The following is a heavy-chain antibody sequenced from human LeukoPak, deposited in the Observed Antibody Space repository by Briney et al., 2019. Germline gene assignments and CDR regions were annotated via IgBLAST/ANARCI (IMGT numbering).Heavy chain of an antibody. J-gene: IGHJ5*02. CDR2: ISSSGST. Sequence: SQTLSLTCTVSGDSISSGDYYWSWIRQPAGKGLEWIGRISSSGSTNYNPSLKSRVTISVDTSKNQFSLKLSSVTAADTAVYYCARVRITMVRGVNWFDPWGQGTLVTVSS. CDR1: GDSISSGDYY. CDR3: ARVRITMVRGVNWFDP. D-gene: IGHD3-10*01. V-gene: IGHV4-61*02.